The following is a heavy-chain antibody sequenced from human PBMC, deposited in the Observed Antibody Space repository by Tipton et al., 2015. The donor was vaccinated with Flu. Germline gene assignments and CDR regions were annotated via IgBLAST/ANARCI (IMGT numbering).Heavy chain of an antibody. Sequence: TLSLTCTVSGGSISSHYWSWIRQPPGKGLEWIGYIYYSGSISYNPSLKSRVTISVDTSKNQFSLKLSSVTAADTAVYYCAREWGYAFDIWGQGTMVTVSS. D-gene: IGHD3-16*01. V-gene: IGHV4-59*11. CDR3: AREWGYAFDI. J-gene: IGHJ3*02. CDR1: GGSISSHY. CDR2: IYYSGSI.